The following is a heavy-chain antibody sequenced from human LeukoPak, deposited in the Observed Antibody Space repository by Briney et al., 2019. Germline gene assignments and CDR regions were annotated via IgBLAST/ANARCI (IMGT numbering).Heavy chain of an antibody. V-gene: IGHV3-66*02. CDR2: IYSGGST. CDR3: ARDMVRGVSFDY. Sequence: GGSLRLSCAASGFTVSSNYMSWVRQAPGKGLEWVSVIYSGGSTYYADSVKGRFTISRDNSKNTLYLQMNSLRAEDTAVYYCARDMVRGVSFDYWGQGTLVTASS. CDR1: GFTVSSNY. D-gene: IGHD3-10*01. J-gene: IGHJ4*02.